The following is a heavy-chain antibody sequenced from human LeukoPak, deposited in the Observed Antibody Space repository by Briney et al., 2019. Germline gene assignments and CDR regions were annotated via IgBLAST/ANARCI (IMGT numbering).Heavy chain of an antibody. J-gene: IGHJ5*02. CDR3: ARQAAGTYWFDP. Sequence: GGSLRLSCAASGFTFSSYEMNWVRQAPGKGLEWVSYISSSGSTIYYADSVKGRFTISRDNAKNSLYLQMNSLRAEDTAVYYCARQAAGTYWFDPWGQGTLVTVSS. CDR2: ISSSGSTI. V-gene: IGHV3-48*03. CDR1: GFTFSSYE. D-gene: IGHD6-13*01.